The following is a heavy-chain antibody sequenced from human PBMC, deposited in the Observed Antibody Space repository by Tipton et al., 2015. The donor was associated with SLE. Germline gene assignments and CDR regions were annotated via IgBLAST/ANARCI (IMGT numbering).Heavy chain of an antibody. CDR2: IYYSGST. CDR1: GGSISSYY. J-gene: IGHJ4*02. CDR3: ARKKGLVPDY. V-gene: IGHV4-59*12. Sequence: TLSLTCTVSGGSISSYYWSWIRQPPGKGLEWIGYIYYSGSTNYNPSLKSRVTISVDTSKNQFSLKLSSVTAADTAVYYCARKKGLVPDYWGQGTLVTVSS. D-gene: IGHD6-19*01.